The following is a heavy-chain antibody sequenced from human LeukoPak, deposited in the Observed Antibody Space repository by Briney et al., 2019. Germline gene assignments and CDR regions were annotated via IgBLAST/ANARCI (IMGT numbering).Heavy chain of an antibody. J-gene: IGHJ6*03. CDR1: GGSMSSPSFC. CDR2: IYYSGST. CDR3: ASMSRGVILGPNYYSYYMDV. V-gene: IGHV4-39*01. D-gene: IGHD3-10*01. Sequence: SETLSLTCSVSGGSMSSPSFCWAWIRQPPGKGLEWIGNIYYSGSTYYNPSLQSRVTISVDTSKNQFSLKLTSVTAADKAVYYCASMSRGVILGPNYYSYYMDVWGKGATVIVSS.